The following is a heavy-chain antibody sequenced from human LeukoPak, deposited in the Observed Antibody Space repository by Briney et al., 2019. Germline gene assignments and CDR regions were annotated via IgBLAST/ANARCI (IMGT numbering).Heavy chain of an antibody. CDR2: MNPNSGNT. CDR1: GYAFTSYD. V-gene: IGHV1-8*01. CDR3: ARGPLGDPSDY. Sequence: ASVTVSCKPSGYAFTSYDINWVRQATGQGLEWMGWMNPNSGNTGYAQKFQGRVTMTRNTSISTAYMELSSLRSEDTAVYYCARGPLGDPSDYWGQGTLVTVSS. J-gene: IGHJ4*02.